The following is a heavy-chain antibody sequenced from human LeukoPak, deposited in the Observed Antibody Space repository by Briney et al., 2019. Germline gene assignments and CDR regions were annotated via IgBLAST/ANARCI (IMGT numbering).Heavy chain of an antibody. J-gene: IGHJ4*02. CDR3: ARNDFWSGYADY. Sequence: SETLSLTCTVSGGSISSSSYYWGWIRQPPGKGLEWIGSIYCSGSTYYNPSLKSRVTISVDTSKNQFSLKLSSVTAADTAVYYCARNDFWSGYADYWGQGTLVTVSS. V-gene: IGHV4-39*01. CDR1: GGSISSSSYY. D-gene: IGHD3-3*01. CDR2: IYCSGST.